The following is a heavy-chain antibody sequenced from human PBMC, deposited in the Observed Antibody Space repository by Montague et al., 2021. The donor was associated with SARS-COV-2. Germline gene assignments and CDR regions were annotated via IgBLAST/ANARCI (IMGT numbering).Heavy chain of an antibody. J-gene: IGHJ4*02. CDR3: ARTRGYDPLFDF. Sequence: SETLSLTCTVYGGSISSNFWSWIRQPPGKGLEWIGYIYYSGRTNYNPSRKSRVTISVDTSKNQFSLKMSSVTAADAAVNYCARTRGYDPLFDFWGQGTLVTVSS. D-gene: IGHD5-12*01. CDR2: IYYSGRT. V-gene: IGHV4-59*01. CDR1: GGSISSNF.